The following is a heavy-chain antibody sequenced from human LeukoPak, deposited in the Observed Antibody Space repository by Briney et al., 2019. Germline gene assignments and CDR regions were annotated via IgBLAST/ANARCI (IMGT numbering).Heavy chain of an antibody. V-gene: IGHV1-18*01. D-gene: IGHD3-3*01. CDR2: ISAYNGNT. CDR3: ARGITIFGVDYFDY. Sequence: GASVKVSCKASGYTFTSYGISWVRQAPGQGLERMGWISAYNGNTNYAQKLQGRVTMTTDTSTSTAYMELRSLRSDDTAVYYCARGITIFGVDYFDYWGQGTLVTVSS. J-gene: IGHJ4*02. CDR1: GYTFTSYG.